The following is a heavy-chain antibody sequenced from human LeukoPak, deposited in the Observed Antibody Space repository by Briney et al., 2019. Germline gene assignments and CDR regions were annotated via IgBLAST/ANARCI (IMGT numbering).Heavy chain of an antibody. J-gene: IGHJ4*02. CDR1: GYTFTGYY. Sequence: ASVKVSCKASGYTFTGYYMHWVRQAPGQGLEWMGWINPNSGGTNYAQKFQGRVTMTRDMSTSTVYMELSSLRSEDTAVYYCARSRYYYDSENPHFDYWGQGTLVTVSS. V-gene: IGHV1-2*02. CDR2: INPNSGGT. CDR3: ARSRYYYDSENPHFDY. D-gene: IGHD3-22*01.